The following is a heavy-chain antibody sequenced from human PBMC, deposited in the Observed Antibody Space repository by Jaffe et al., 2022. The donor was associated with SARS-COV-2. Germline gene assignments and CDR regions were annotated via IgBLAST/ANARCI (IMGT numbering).Heavy chain of an antibody. CDR1: GFTFSSYA. D-gene: IGHD1-26*01. J-gene: IGHJ4*02. V-gene: IGHV3-30-3*01. CDR3: ARVSGSYFDY. Sequence: QVQLVESGGGVVQPGRSLRLSCAASGFTFSSYAMHWVRQAPGKGLEWVAVISYDGSNKYYADSVKGRFTISRDNSKNTLYLQMNSLRAEDTAVYYCARVSGSYFDYWGQGTLVTVSS. CDR2: ISYDGSNK.